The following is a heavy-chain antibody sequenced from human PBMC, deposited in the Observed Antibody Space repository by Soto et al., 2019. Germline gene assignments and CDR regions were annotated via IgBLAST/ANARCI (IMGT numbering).Heavy chain of an antibody. CDR1: GDSVSSNSAA. D-gene: IGHD6-6*01. J-gene: IGHJ6*02. CDR3: AGIHSSSLSDMDV. CDR2: TYYRSKWYS. Sequence: QTLSLTCAISGDSVSSNSAAWNWIRQSPSRGLEWLGRTYYRSKWYSHYAVSVKSRITINPETSKNQFSLQLNSVTPEDTAVYYCAGIHSSSLSDMDVWGQGTTVTVSS. V-gene: IGHV6-1*01.